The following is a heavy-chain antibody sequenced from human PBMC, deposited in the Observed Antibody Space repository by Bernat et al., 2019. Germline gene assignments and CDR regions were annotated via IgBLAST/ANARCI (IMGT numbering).Heavy chain of an antibody. J-gene: IGHJ4*02. CDR1: GGTFSSYA. V-gene: IGHV1-69*12. CDR2: IIPIFGTA. Sequence: QVQLVQTGAEVKKPGSSVKVSCKASGGTFSSYAISWVRQAPGQGLEWMGGIIPIFGTANYAQKFQGRVTITADESTSTAYMELSSLRSEDTAVYYCARGTTIRFLEWLPFDYWGQGTLVTVSS. CDR3: ARGTTIRFLEWLPFDY. D-gene: IGHD3-3*01.